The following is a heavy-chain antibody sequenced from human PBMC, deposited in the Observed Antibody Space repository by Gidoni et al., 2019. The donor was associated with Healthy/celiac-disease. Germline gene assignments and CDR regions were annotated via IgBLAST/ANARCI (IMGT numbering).Heavy chain of an antibody. Sequence: YDGSNKYYAHSVKGRFTISRDNSKNTLYLQMNSLRAEDTAVYYCARDTWGLWVGELWGDGMDVWGQGTTVTVSS. D-gene: IGHD3-10*01. J-gene: IGHJ6*02. CDR2: YDGSNK. CDR3: ARDTWGLWVGELWGDGMDV. V-gene: IGHV3-33*01.